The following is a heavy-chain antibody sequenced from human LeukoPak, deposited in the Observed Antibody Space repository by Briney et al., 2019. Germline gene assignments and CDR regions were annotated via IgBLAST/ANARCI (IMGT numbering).Heavy chain of an antibody. CDR3: ARDGIGMATIDY. CDR1: GDSVCRCSYS. CDR2: IYYSRST. V-gene: IGHV4-61*01. J-gene: IGHJ4*02. D-gene: IGHD5-24*01. Sequence: SETLSLTCTVSGDSVCRCSYSWSWIRQPPGKGLEWLWYIYYSRSTHYNPSLKSRDTISVDTSKNQFSLKLSSVTAADTAVYYCARDGIGMATIDYWGQGTLLTVSS.